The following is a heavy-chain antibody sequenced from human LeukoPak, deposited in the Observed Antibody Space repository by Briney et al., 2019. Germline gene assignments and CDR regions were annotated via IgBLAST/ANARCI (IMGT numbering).Heavy chain of an antibody. CDR3: AKDSSIGRYCTNGICSPFDY. CDR2: ISDTGPTT. CDR1: GFTFNSYA. D-gene: IGHD2-8*01. J-gene: IGHJ4*02. Sequence: SGESLRLSCAGAGFTFNSYAMSWVRKAPGKGLEWVSAISDTGPTTYDADATKGQYTIARDNTRSTLYLQMNSLRAEGAAIYDGAKDSSIGRYCTNGICSPFDYWGQGTLVTVSS. V-gene: IGHV3-23*01.